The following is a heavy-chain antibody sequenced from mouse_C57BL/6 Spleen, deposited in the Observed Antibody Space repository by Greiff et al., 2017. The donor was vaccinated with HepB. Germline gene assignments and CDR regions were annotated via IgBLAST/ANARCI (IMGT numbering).Heavy chain of an antibody. CDR2: IDPANGNT. CDR3: ARCSAGCHWFAY. D-gene: IGHD3-2*02. J-gene: IGHJ3*01. CDR1: GFNIKNTY. V-gene: IGHV14-3*01. Sequence: EVKLVESVAELVRPGASVKLSCTASGFNIKNTYMHWVKQRPEQGLEWIGRIDPANGNTKYAPKFQGKATITADTSSNTAYLQLSSLTSEDTAIYYCARCSAGCHWFAYWGQGTLVTVSA.